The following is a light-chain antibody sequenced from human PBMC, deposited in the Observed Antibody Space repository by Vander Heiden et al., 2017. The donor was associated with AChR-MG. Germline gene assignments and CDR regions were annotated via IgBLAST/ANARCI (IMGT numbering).Light chain of an antibody. CDR2: DVT. Sequence: QSALTQPASVSGSPGQSITISRTGTSSDVGGYDYVSWYQQHPGKAPKLMIYDVTKRPPGVSDRFSGSKSGNTASLTISGLQVEDEADYYCSSYTSTRTSVVFGGGTKLTVL. V-gene: IGLV2-14*01. J-gene: IGLJ2*01. CDR1: SSDVGGYDY. CDR3: SSYTSTRTSVV.